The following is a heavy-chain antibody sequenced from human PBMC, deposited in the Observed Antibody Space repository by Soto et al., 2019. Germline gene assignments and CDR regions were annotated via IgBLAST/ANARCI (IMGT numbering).Heavy chain of an antibody. CDR3: ARDRGDMVRGVMAEGERSYNWFDP. V-gene: IGHV4-31*03. D-gene: IGHD3-10*01. CDR1: GGPISSGGYY. J-gene: IGHJ5*02. CDR2: IYYSGST. Sequence: PSETLSLTCTVSGGPISSGGYYWSWIRQHPGKGLEWIGYIYYSGSTYYNPSLKSRVTISVDTSKNQFSLKLSSVTAADAAVYYCARDRGDMVRGVMAEGERSYNWFDPWGQGTLVTVSS.